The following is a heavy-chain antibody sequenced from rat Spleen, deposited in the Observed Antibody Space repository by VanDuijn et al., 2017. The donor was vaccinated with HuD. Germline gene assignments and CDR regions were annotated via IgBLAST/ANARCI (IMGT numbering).Heavy chain of an antibody. CDR3: TTDRLGADYFDY. CDR2: ISTGGGST. D-gene: IGHD5-1*01. CDR1: GFTFSNYY. Sequence: EVQLVESGGGLVQPGRSLKLSCAASGFTFSNYYMAWVRQAPTKGLEWVASISTGGGSTYDRDPVKGRFTISRDNAKSTLYLQMDSLRSEDTATYYCTTDRLGADYFDYWGQGVMVTVSS. V-gene: IGHV5-27*01. J-gene: IGHJ2*01.